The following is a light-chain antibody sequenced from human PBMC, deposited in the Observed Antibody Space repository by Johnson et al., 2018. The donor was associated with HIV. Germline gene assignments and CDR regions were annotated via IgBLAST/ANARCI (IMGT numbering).Light chain of an antibody. V-gene: IGLV1-51*01. CDR1: SSNIGNNY. CDR3: ETWDSSLSGYYV. Sequence: QSVLTQPPSVSAAPGQKVTISCSGSSSNIGNNYVSWYQQLPGTAPKLLIYDNNKRPSGIPDRFSGSKSGTSATLGITGLQTGDEADYYCETWDSSLSGYYVFGTGTKVTV. CDR2: DNN. J-gene: IGLJ1*01.